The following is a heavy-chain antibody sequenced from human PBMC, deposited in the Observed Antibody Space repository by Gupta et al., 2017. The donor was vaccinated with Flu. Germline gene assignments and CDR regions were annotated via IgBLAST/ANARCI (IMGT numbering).Heavy chain of an antibody. V-gene: IGHV3-74*01. CDR2: INSDGNSR. J-gene: IGHJ3*01. CDR1: GFKFVDHW. CDR3: ARDGAGEADSPLLGAFDL. Sequence: EVQLVESGGGLIQPGGSLRLSCAASGFKFVDHWTHWVGQGPGKGRVWVSRINSDGNSRTYAAFVKGRFTISRDRASNTVYLQMGSLRAEDTGVYYCARDGAGEADSPLLGAFDLWGQGTMVTVSS. D-gene: IGHD3-9*01.